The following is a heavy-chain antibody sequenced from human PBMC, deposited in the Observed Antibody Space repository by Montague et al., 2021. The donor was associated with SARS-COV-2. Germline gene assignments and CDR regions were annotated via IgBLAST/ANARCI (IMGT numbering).Heavy chain of an antibody. CDR1: GGSFSGYY. CDR3: ARGPGVVIILATYYYYGMDV. CDR2: INHSGST. J-gene: IGHJ6*02. D-gene: IGHD3-3*01. Sequence: SETLSLTCAVYGGSFSGYYWSWIRQPPGKGLEWIGEINHSGSTNYNPSLKSRVTISVDTSKNQLSLKLSSVTAADTAVYYCARGPGVVIILATYYYYGMDVWGQGTTVTVSS. V-gene: IGHV4-34*01.